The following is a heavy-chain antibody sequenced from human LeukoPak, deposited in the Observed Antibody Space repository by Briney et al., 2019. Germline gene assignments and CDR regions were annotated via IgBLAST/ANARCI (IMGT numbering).Heavy chain of an antibody. CDR3: ARDAATGWSAFDI. V-gene: IGHV3-21*01. Sequence: GGSLRLSCAASGFTFSSYSMNWVRQAPGRGLEWVSSISSSSSYIYYADSVKGRFTISRDNAKNSLYLQMNSLRAEDTAVYYCARDAATGWSAFDIWGQGTMVTVSS. CDR2: ISSSSSYI. D-gene: IGHD2-15*01. J-gene: IGHJ3*02. CDR1: GFTFSSYS.